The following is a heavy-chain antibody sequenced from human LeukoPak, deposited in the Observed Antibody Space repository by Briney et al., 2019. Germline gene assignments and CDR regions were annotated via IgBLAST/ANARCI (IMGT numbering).Heavy chain of an antibody. CDR3: ASRDGSYGY. CDR1: GFTFSSHW. CDR2: IKQDGSEK. J-gene: IGHJ4*02. D-gene: IGHD1-26*01. Sequence: GGSLTLSCAASGFTFSSHWVSWVRQAPGTGLEWVANIKQDGSEKYYVDSVKGRFTIARDNARNSLYLQMNSLRAEDTAVYYCASRDGSYGYWGQGTLVTVSS. V-gene: IGHV3-7*01.